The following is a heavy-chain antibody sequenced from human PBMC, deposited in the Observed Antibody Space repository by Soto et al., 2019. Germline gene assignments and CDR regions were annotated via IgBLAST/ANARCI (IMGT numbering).Heavy chain of an antibody. Sequence: PSETLSLTCAVSGYSIGSGYYWGWIRQPPGKGLEWIGSIYHSGSTYYNPSLKSRVTISVDTSKNQFSLKLSSVTAADTAVYYCAKRIAVAGTRGAFDIWGQGTMVT. CDR2: IYHSGST. CDR1: GYSIGSGYY. CDR3: AKRIAVAGTRGAFDI. D-gene: IGHD6-19*01. J-gene: IGHJ3*02. V-gene: IGHV4-38-2*01.